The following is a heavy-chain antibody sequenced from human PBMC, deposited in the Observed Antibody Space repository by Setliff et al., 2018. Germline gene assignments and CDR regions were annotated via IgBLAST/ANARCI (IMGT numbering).Heavy chain of an antibody. CDR1: GASLSSGTYY. J-gene: IGHJ6*03. D-gene: IGHD2-2*01. Sequence: KPSETLSLTCTVSGASLSSGTYYWGWIRQPPGKGLEWIGRIHYSGTTYYNASLKSRVTMSVDTSKNQFSLNLSSVTAADTAVYYCARSPRPPTSLDYVDVWGDGTMVTVSS. V-gene: IGHV4-39*01. CDR3: ARSPRPPTSLDYVDV. CDR2: IHYSGTT.